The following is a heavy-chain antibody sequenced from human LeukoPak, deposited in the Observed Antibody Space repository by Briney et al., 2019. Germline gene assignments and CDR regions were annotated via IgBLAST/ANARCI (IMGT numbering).Heavy chain of an antibody. D-gene: IGHD2-15*01. CDR1: GLTFSGSA. V-gene: IGHV3-73*01. J-gene: IGHJ4*02. CDR3: TSPYCSGGSCLDY. Sequence: GGSLRLSCAASGLTFSGSAMHWVRQASGKGLEWVGRIRSKANSYATAYAASVKGRFTISRDDSKNTAYLQMNSLKTEDTAVYYCTSPYCSGGSCLDYWGQGTLVTVSS. CDR2: IRSKANSYAT.